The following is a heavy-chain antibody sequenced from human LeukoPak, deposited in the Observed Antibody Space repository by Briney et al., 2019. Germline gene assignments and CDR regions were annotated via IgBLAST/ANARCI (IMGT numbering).Heavy chain of an antibody. D-gene: IGHD3-3*01. J-gene: IGHJ4*02. V-gene: IGHV4-59*08. CDR2: ISYSGST. CDR3: ARHGPLYDIWSAQFYFDY. Sequence: SSETLSLTCTVSGGSISSYHWSWIRQPPGKGLEWIGYISYSGSTNYNPSPKSRVTISVDTSKNQFSLRLSSVTAADTALYYCARHGPLYDIWSAQFYFDYWGQGTLVTVSS. CDR1: GGSISSYH.